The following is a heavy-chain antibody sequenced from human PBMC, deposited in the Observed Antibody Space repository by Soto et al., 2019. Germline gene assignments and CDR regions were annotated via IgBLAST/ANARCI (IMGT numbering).Heavy chain of an antibody. V-gene: IGHV1-18*01. J-gene: IGHJ4*02. CDR3: VADTSIANGLRD. CDR1: GFTFTNYG. CDR2: SSALNGFT. Sequence: QLQLVQSGSEVKKPGASVKVSCKTSGFTFTNYGFTWVRQAPGKGLEWVGWSSALNGFTNYAHDFQGIVTMSTDSATNTAYRELRELGSADTFFYYCVADTSIANGLRDWGQGILVSVDS. D-gene: IGHD6-6*01.